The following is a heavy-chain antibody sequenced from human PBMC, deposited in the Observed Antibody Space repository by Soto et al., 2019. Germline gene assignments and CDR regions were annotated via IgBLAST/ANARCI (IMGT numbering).Heavy chain of an antibody. CDR1: GFSLSTSGVG. Sequence: ITLKESGPTLVKPTQTLTLTCTFSGFSLSTSGVGVGWIRQPPGKALEWLALIYWDDDKRYSPSLKSRLTITKDTSKNQVVLTMTNMDPVDTATYYCAHRHYGDYVGYWYFDLWGRGTLVTVSS. CDR2: IYWDDDK. D-gene: IGHD4-17*01. J-gene: IGHJ2*01. CDR3: AHRHYGDYVGYWYFDL. V-gene: IGHV2-5*02.